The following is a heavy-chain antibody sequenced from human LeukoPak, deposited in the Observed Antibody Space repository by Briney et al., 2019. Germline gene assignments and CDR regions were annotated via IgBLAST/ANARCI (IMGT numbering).Heavy chain of an antibody. D-gene: IGHD1-26*01. J-gene: IGHJ6*03. CDR2: IYSGGST. V-gene: IGHV3-66*02. CDR1: GFTVSSNY. Sequence: GGSLRLSCAASGFTVSSNYMSWVRQAPGKGLEWVSVIYSGGSTYYADSVKGRFTISRDNSKNTLYLQMNSLRAEDTAVYYCAREDSGSYGHSYYMDVWGKGTTVTVSS. CDR3: AREDSGSYGHSYYMDV.